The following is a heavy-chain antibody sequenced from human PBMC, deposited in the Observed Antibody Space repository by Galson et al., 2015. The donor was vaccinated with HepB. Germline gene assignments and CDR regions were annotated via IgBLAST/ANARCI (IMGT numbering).Heavy chain of an antibody. CDR1: GYSFTSYW. Sequence: QSGAEVKKPGESLRISCTGSGYSFTSYWISWVRQMPGKGLEWMGRIDPSDSYTNYSPSFQGHVTISADKSISTAYLQWSSLKASDTAMYYCAGSYSSSWSPLVYYYYGMDVWGQGTTVTVSS. V-gene: IGHV5-10-1*01. J-gene: IGHJ6*02. CDR3: AGSYSSSWSPLVYYYYGMDV. CDR2: IDPSDSYT. D-gene: IGHD6-13*01.